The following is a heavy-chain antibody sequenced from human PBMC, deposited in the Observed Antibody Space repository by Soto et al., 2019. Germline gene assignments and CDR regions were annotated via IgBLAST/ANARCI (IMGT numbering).Heavy chain of an antibody. D-gene: IGHD3-22*01. Sequence: HPGGSLRLSCAASGFTFSSYCIHWVRQAPCKGLEWLAVIWYNGNKKYYADSVKGRLTISRDNSKNTVYLQMNSLRAEDTAVYYCATDRDYFGTSGYYYNFECCGQGNLFTVSS. J-gene: IGHJ1*01. CDR3: ATDRDYFGTSGYYYNFEC. CDR2: IWYNGNKK. CDR1: GFTFSSYC. V-gene: IGHV3-33*01.